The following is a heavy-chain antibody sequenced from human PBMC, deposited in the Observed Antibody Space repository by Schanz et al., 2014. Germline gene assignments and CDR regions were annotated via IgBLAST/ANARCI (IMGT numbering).Heavy chain of an antibody. J-gene: IGHJ6*02. Sequence: EVQVVESGGGLVQPGGSLRLCCVASGFTFSRYWMTWVRQAPGKGLEWVANIKQDGSAKNYVDSVKGRFTISRDNAKNSLYLQMNSLRAEDTAVYYCARYGFRKFGVVYGLAVWGQGTTVTVS. D-gene: IGHD3-3*01. CDR3: ARYGFRKFGVVYGLAV. V-gene: IGHV3-7*03. CDR2: IKQDGSAK. CDR1: GFTFSRYW.